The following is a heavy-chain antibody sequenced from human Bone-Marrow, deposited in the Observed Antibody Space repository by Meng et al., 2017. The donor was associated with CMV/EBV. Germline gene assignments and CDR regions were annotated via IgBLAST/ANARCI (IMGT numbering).Heavy chain of an antibody. V-gene: IGHV2-5*01. J-gene: IGHJ5*02. D-gene: IGHD2-15*01. CDR3: ALGLGYCSGGSCYVFDP. CDR2: IYWNDDK. Sequence: SLSTRGVGVGWIRQPPGKALEWLALIYWNDDKRYSPSLKSRLTITKDTSKNQVVLTMTNMDPVDTATYYCALGLGYCSGGSCYVFDPWGQGTLVTVSS. CDR1: SLSTRGVG.